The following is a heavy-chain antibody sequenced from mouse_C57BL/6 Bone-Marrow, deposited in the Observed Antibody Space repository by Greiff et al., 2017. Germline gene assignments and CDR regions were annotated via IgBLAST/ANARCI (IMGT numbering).Heavy chain of an antibody. Sequence: EVMLVESGPGLAKPSQTLSLTCSVTGYSITSDYWNWIRKFPGNKLEYMGYISYSGSTYYNPSLKSRISITRDTSKNQYYLQLNSVTTEDTATYYGARSGDGYYLYYAMDYWGQGTSVTVSS. CDR2: ISYSGST. CDR3: ARSGDGYYLYYAMDY. J-gene: IGHJ4*01. V-gene: IGHV3-8*01. D-gene: IGHD2-3*01. CDR1: GYSITSDY.